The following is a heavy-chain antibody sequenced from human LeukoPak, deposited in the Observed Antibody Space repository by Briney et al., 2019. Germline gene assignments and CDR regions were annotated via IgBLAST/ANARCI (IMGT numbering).Heavy chain of an antibody. CDR3: AKDGDIVVVPAAIDY. CDR1: GFTFSSYA. Sequence: GGSLRLSCAASGFTFSSYAMSWARQAPGKGLEWVSAISGSGGSTYYADSVKGRFTISRDNSKNTLYLQMNSLRAEDTAVYYCAKDGDIVVVPAAIDYWGQGTLVTVSS. D-gene: IGHD2-2*01. CDR2: ISGSGGST. V-gene: IGHV3-23*01. J-gene: IGHJ4*02.